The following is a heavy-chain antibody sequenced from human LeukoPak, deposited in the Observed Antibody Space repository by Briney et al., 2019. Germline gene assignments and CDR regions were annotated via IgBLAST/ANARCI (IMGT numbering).Heavy chain of an antibody. J-gene: IGHJ4*02. V-gene: IGHV3-23*01. CDR2: ISGSGGST. CDR3: AKDVGRATRFLDY. Sequence: GGSLRLSCAASGFTFSSYAMSWVRQAPGKGLEWVSAISGSGGSTYNADSVKGRFTISRDNSKNTLDLQMNSLRAEDTAVYYCAKDVGRATRFLDYWGQGTLVTVSS. D-gene: IGHD1-26*01. CDR1: GFTFSSYA.